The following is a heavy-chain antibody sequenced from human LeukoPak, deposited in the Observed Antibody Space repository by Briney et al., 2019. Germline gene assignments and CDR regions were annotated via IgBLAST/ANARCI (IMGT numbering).Heavy chain of an antibody. CDR2: INPSGGST. CDR3: ARGAVPAASKGPDWFDP. D-gene: IGHD2-2*01. J-gene: IGHJ5*02. CDR1: GYTFTSYY. V-gene: IGHV1-46*01. Sequence: ASVKVSCKASGYTFTSYYMHWVRQAPGQGLEWMGIINPSGGSTSYAQKFQGRVTMTRDTSTSTVYMELSSLRSEDTAVYYCARGAVPAASKGPDWFDPWGQGTLVTVSS.